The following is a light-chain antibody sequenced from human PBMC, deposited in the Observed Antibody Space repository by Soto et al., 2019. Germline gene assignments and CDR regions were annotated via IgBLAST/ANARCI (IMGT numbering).Light chain of an antibody. CDR1: SSNIGAGYD. V-gene: IGLV1-40*01. J-gene: IGLJ2*01. CDR2: GNS. Sequence: QSVLTQPPSVSGAPGQRVTISCTGSSSNIGAGYDVHWYQQLPGTAPKLLIYGNSNRPSGVPDRFSGSKSGTSASLPITGLHAEDDADYYCQSYDSSLSVVVFGAGTKVTVL. CDR3: QSYDSSLSVVV.